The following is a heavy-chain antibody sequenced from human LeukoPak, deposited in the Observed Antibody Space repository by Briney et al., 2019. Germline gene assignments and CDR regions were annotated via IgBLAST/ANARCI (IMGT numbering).Heavy chain of an antibody. D-gene: IGHD2-2*01. V-gene: IGHV4-39*01. CDR2: MYYSGIV. J-gene: IGHJ5*02. CDR1: GGSISIRKYV. CDR3: AGVVVVPAGAGLQLKWFDP. Sequence: PSETLSLTCTVSGGSISIRKYVWGWIRQPPGKGLEWIGSMYYSGIVYYNPSLQSRVTIDLDTSKNQVSLELRSVTAADTAVYYCAGVVVVPAGAGLQLKWFDPWGQGTLVTVSS.